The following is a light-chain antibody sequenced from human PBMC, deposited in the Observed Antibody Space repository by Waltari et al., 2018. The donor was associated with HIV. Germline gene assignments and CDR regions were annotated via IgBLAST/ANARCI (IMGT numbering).Light chain of an antibody. Sequence: EIILTQSPPTLSVSPGERATLSYWASQSVRSSYLALYKQRPGQAPILLIYGASNRATGVPDRISGSGSGTQFTLTISRMQPEDFALYYCQQYGTSPITFGGGTRVEIK. CDR2: GAS. CDR1: QSVRSSY. V-gene: IGKV3-20*01. CDR3: QQYGTSPIT. J-gene: IGKJ4*01.